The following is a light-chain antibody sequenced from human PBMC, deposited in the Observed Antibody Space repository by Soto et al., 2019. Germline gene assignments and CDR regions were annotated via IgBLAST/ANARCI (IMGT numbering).Light chain of an antibody. V-gene: IGKV3-11*01. J-gene: IGKJ1*01. CDR1: QSISSY. CDR2: DAS. Sequence: EVVLTQSPDTLSLPPGERATLSCRASQSISSYLAWYQQKPGQAPRLLIYDASSRATGIPARFSGSGSGTDFTLTISSLEAEDFAVYYCQQLTDWPPQWTFGQGTKVEIK. CDR3: QQLTDWPPQWT.